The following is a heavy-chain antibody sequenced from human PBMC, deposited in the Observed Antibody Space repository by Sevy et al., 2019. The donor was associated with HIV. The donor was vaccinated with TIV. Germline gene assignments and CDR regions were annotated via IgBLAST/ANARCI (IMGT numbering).Heavy chain of an antibody. Sequence: GGSLRLSCTASGFTFDVYGMSWFRQAPGKGLEWVGFIRSKAYGGTTEYAASVKDRLSISRDDSKSIAYLQMHSLKTEDTAVYYCTRDLEHWGQGTLVTVSS. CDR3: TRDLEH. J-gene: IGHJ1*01. V-gene: IGHV3-49*03. CDR2: IRSKAYGGTT. CDR1: GFTFDVYG.